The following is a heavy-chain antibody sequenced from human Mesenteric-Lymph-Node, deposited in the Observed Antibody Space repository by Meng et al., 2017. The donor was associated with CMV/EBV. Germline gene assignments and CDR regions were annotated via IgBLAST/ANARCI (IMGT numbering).Heavy chain of an antibody. CDR1: GFTFSSYA. Sequence: GESLKISCAASGFTFSSYAMSWVRQAPGKGLEWVSLIYSVGLNTYYADSVKGRFTISRDNSRNTLYLQMNSLGGEDTAVYYCAKGVGGGYWAFDYWGQGTLVTVSS. V-gene: IGHV3-23*03. CDR3: AKGVGGGYWAFDY. CDR2: IYSVGLNT. D-gene: IGHD2-21*02. J-gene: IGHJ4*02.